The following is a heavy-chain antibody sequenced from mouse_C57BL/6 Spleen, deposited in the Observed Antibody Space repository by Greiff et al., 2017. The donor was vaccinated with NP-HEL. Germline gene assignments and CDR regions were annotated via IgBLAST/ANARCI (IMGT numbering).Heavy chain of an antibody. V-gene: IGHV5-6*01. CDR3: AKLTGYAMDY. CDR1: GFTFSSYG. Sequence: EVQRVESGGDLVKPGGSLKLSCAASGFTFSSYGMSWVRQTPDKRLEWVATISSGGSYTYYPDSVKGRFTISRDNAKNTLYLQMSSLKSEDTAMYYCAKLTGYAMDYWGQGTSVTVSS. CDR2: ISSGGSYT. D-gene: IGHD4-1*01. J-gene: IGHJ4*01.